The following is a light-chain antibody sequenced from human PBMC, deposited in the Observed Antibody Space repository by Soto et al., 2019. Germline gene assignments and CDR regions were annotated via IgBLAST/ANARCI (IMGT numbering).Light chain of an antibody. J-gene: IGKJ5*01. CDR3: QQRRNWTPVIT. CDR2: DAS. CDR1: QSFSSY. Sequence: EIVLTQAPSTLSFSPGERATLSCRASQSFSSYLAWYQQKPGQAPRLLIYDASKRATGIPARFSGRGYGTDFTLSISTLKPEDFAVYYCQQRRNWTPVITFGQGTRLEI. V-gene: IGKV3-11*01.